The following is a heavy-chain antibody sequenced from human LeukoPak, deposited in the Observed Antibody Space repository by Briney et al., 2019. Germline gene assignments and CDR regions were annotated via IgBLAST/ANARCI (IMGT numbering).Heavy chain of an antibody. CDR2: IHSSGST. Sequence: PSETLSLTCTVSGDSISSRSYYWAWLRQAPVKGLEWIGSIHSSGSTYYNPSLKSRLTLSVDTSKNLFSLRLISMTAADTAVYYCANSLGGDYGWFGGQFGLWGRGTLVTVSS. D-gene: IGHD4-17*01. CDR3: ANSLGGDYGWFGGQFGL. J-gene: IGHJ2*01. CDR1: GDSISSRSYY. V-gene: IGHV4-39*02.